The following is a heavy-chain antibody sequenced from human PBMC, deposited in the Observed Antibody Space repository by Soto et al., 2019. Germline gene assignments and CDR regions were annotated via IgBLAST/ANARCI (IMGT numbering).Heavy chain of an antibody. CDR3: ARDFGMATIPFDY. Sequence: AGGSLRLSCAAFGFKISSSSMNLVRQAPGRGLEWVAYISDSGSNTLYADSVKGRFTVSRDTAKNSLYLQMSGLRDEDRAVYYCARDFGMATIPFDYWGQGTLVTVSS. D-gene: IGHD5-12*01. CDR2: ISDSGSNT. CDR1: GFKISSSS. J-gene: IGHJ4*02. V-gene: IGHV3-48*02.